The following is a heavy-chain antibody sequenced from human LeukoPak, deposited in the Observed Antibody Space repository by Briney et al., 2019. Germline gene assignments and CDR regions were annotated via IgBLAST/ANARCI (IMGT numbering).Heavy chain of an antibody. Sequence: SETLSLTCAVYGGSFSGYYWSWIRQPPGKGLEWIGEINHSGSTNYNPSLKSRVTISVDTSKNQFSLKLSSVTAADTAVYYCAKASNVVVVAATYDYWGQGTLVTVSS. CDR1: GGSFSGYY. CDR3: AKASNVVVVAATYDY. D-gene: IGHD2-15*01. V-gene: IGHV4-34*01. J-gene: IGHJ4*02. CDR2: INHSGST.